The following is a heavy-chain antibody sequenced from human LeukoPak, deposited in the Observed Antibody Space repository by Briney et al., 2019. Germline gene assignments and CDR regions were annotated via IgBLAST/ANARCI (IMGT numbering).Heavy chain of an antibody. J-gene: IGHJ4*02. V-gene: IGHV3-23*01. CDR2: ISGSAYNT. Sequence: GGSLRLSCAASGFTFSSYGMSWVRQAPGKGLEWVSTISGSAYNTYYADSVKGRFTISRDNSANTLYLQMNSLRAEDTALYYCAKHSGSYFIYYVDSWGKGTLVTVSS. CDR3: AKHSGSYFIYYVDS. D-gene: IGHD1-26*01. CDR1: GFTFSSYG.